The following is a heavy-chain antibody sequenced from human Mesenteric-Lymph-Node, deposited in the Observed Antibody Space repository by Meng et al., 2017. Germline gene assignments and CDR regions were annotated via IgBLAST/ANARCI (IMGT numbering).Heavy chain of an antibody. D-gene: IGHD3-22*01. Sequence: GESLKISCTASGFTFGDYAMSWVRQAPGKGLEWVGFIRSKAYGGTTEYAASVKGRFTISRDDYKSIAYLQMNSLKTEDTAVYYCTRDSSGYLTYNWFDPWGQGTLATVSS. CDR1: GFTFGDYA. J-gene: IGHJ5*02. CDR2: IRSKAYGGTT. CDR3: TRDSSGYLTYNWFDP. V-gene: IGHV3-49*04.